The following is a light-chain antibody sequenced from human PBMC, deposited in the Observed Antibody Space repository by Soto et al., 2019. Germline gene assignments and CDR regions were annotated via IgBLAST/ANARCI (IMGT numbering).Light chain of an antibody. Sequence: EIVLTQSPATLSLSPGERAALSCRASQSVSTYFAWYQQKPGQAPRLLIYDASNRATGIPARFSGSGSGTDFTPTISGLEPEDFAVYYCQQRSVWPLTFVRGTRLEIK. V-gene: IGKV3-11*01. CDR2: DAS. CDR3: QQRSVWPLT. CDR1: QSVSTY. J-gene: IGKJ5*01.